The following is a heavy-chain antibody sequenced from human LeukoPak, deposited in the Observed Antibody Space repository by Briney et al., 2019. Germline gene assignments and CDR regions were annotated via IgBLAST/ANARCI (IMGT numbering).Heavy chain of an antibody. CDR3: AKDMGSGIAARQDAFDI. CDR2: IKQDGSEK. V-gene: IGHV3-7*03. J-gene: IGHJ3*02. Sequence: GGSLRLSCAASGFTFSSYWMSWVRQAPGKGLEWVANIKQDGSEKYYVDSVKGRFTISRDNAKNSLYLQMNSLRAEDTALYYCAKDMGSGIAARQDAFDIWGQGTMVTVSS. D-gene: IGHD6-6*01. CDR1: GFTFSSYW.